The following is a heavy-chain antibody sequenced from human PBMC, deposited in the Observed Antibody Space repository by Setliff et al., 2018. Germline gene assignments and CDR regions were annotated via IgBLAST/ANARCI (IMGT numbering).Heavy chain of an antibody. CDR3: ARDRRGYSYGSLGYYYYYMDV. Sequence: SETLFLTCTVSGGSISSYYWSWIRQPAGKGLEWIGRIYTSGSTNYNPSLKSRVTMSVDTSKNQFSLKLSSVTAADTAVYYCARDRRGYSYGSLGYYYYYMDVWGKGTTVTVSS. D-gene: IGHD5-18*01. V-gene: IGHV4-4*07. CDR1: GGSISSYY. J-gene: IGHJ6*03. CDR2: IYTSGST.